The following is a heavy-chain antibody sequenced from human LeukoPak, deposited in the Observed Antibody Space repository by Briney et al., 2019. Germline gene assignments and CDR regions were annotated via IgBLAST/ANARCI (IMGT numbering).Heavy chain of an antibody. CDR3: ARGNFSAYDI. V-gene: IGHV3-7*05. Sequence: PGGSLRLSCAASGFTSSRHWMSWVRQAPGKGLEWVANIKQDGSEKYYMDSVKGRFTISRDNAKNSLYLQMNSLRAEDTAVYYCARGNFSAYDIWGQGTMVTVSS. CDR1: GFTSSRHW. D-gene: IGHD2/OR15-2a*01. J-gene: IGHJ3*02. CDR2: IKQDGSEK.